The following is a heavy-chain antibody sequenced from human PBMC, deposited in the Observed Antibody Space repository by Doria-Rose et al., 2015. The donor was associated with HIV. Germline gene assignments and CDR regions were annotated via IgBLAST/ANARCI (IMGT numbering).Heavy chain of an antibody. CDR1: GGPISHYY. V-gene: IGHV4-59*01. D-gene: IGHD1-26*01. CDR3: ARVLSGTYDY. CDR2: IFYTGST. Sequence: QVQLQESGPGLVKPSETQSLTCSVSGGPISHYYWSWIRQPPGKGLEYIGDIFYTGSTNYSPSIKSRVSISIDTSKNKFSLRLSSVTAADTAVYYCARVLSGTYDYWGQGTLVTVSS. J-gene: IGHJ4*02.